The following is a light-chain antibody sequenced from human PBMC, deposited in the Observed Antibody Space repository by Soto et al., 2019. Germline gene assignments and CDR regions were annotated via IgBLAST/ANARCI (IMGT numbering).Light chain of an antibody. CDR2: GPS. CDR3: QQHHSYPIT. Sequence: DMPLTQPPSFLSAPVGDRVTISFRASQGMNTYVAWYQQKPGKAPKLLTYGPSTWHTGVPSRFSGSESGAEFTLTISGLQPEDFATYYCQQHHSYPITFGQGTRLEIK. CDR1: QGMNTY. J-gene: IGKJ5*01. V-gene: IGKV1-9*01.